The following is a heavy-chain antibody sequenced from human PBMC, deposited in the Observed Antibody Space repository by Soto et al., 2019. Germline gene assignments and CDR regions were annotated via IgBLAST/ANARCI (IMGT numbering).Heavy chain of an antibody. CDR3: ARGESLLWFGELYYFDY. V-gene: IGHV3-48*01. CDR2: ISSSSSTI. J-gene: IGHJ4*02. Sequence: EVQLVESGGGLVQPGGSLRLSCAASGFTFSSYSMNWVRQAPGKGLDRVSYISSSSSTIYYADSVKGRFTISRDNAKNSLYLQMNSRRAEDTAVYYCARGESLLWFGELYYFDYWGQGTLVTVSS. CDR1: GFTFSSYS. D-gene: IGHD3-10*01.